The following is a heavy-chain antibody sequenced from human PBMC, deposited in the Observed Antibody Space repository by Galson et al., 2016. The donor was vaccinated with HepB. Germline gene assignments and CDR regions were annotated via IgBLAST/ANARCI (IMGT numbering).Heavy chain of an antibody. CDR3: ARRFRYTYGPPYGMDV. CDR1: GGSISSTDFY. V-gene: IGHV4-39*01. Sequence: SETLSLTCTVSGGSISSTDFYWGWIRQPPGKGLEWIGTISYSGSTYYNPSLKSRVTISADTSKNQLSLKMSSVTAADTAVYYCARRFRYTYGPPYGMDVWGQGTTVTVSS. J-gene: IGHJ6*02. CDR2: ISYSGST. D-gene: IGHD5-18*01.